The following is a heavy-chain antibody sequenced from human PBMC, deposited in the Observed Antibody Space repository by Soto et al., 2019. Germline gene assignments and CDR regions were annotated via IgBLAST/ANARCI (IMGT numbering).Heavy chain of an antibody. D-gene: IGHD3-10*01. V-gene: IGHV3-23*01. CDR2: ISGSGGST. Sequence: GGSLRLSCASSVFTFSSYAMSCVRHSPGKWLEWVSAISGSGGSTYYADSVKGRFTISRDNSKNTLYLQMNSLRAVDTAVYYCAKDQGTDVDAFDIWGQGTMVSVSS. J-gene: IGHJ3*02. CDR3: AKDQGTDVDAFDI. CDR1: VFTFSSYA.